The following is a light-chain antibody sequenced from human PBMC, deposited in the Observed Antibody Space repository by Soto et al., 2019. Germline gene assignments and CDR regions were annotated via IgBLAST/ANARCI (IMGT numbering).Light chain of an antibody. CDR3: QQYGSSPRT. V-gene: IGKV3-20*01. CDR2: DAS. Sequence: EIVLTQSPGTLSLSPGERATLSCRASQSVSNSYLAWYQQKPGQAPRLLIYDASSRATGIPDRFSGSGSGTDFTLTISRPEPEDFAVYYCQQYGSSPRTFGQGTKVEVK. J-gene: IGKJ1*01. CDR1: QSVSNSY.